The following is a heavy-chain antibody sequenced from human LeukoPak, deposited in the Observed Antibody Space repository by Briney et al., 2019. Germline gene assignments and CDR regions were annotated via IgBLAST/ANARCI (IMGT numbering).Heavy chain of an antibody. CDR1: GFTVSSYG. D-gene: IGHD3-22*01. Sequence: GGSLRLSCAASGFTVSSYGMTWVRQAPGKGLEWVSYISSSSSTIYYADSVKGRFTISRDNAKNTLYLQMNSLRAEDRAIYYCARASGSSGYYQLPIDYWGQGTLVTISS. CDR2: ISSSSSTI. J-gene: IGHJ4*02. CDR3: ARASGSSGYYQLPIDY. V-gene: IGHV3-48*01.